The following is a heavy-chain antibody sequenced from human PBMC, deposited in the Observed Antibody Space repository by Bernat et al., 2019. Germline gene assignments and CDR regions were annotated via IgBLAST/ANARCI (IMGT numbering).Heavy chain of an antibody. V-gene: IGHV4-31*01. D-gene: IGHD6-25*01. Sequence: QLQVQESGPGLVKPSETLSLTCTVSGGSISSGGYSWSWIRQHPGKGLAWIGYIDYSGSTYYNPSLKGQVSTSVDTSKNQFSLKLSSVTAADTAVYYCARGGKISWFDPWGQGIFVIVSS. CDR1: GGSISSGGYS. J-gene: IGHJ5*02. CDR3: ARGGKISWFDP. CDR2: IDYSGST.